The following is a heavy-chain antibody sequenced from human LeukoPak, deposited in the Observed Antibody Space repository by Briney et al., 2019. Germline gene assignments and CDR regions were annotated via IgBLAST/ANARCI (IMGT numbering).Heavy chain of an antibody. V-gene: IGHV3-23*01. J-gene: IGHJ4*02. D-gene: IGHD3-22*01. CDR1: GFTFSSYS. CDR3: AKRPYYYDSSGYPTHY. Sequence: GGSLRLSCAASGFTFSSYSMNWVRQAPGKGLGWVSAISGSGGSTYYADSVKGRFTISRDNSKNTLYLQMNSLRAEDTAVYYCAKRPYYYDSSGYPTHYWGQGTLVTVSS. CDR2: ISGSGGST.